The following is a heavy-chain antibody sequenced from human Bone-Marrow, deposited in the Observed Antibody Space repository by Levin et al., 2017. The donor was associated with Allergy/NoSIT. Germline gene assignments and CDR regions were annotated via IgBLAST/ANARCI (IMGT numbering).Heavy chain of an antibody. CDR3: ARGRVSYSSSCASDY. CDR1: GYTFTKYG. CDR2: ISAYNGNT. J-gene: IGHJ4*02. Sequence: PGESLKISCKASGYTFTKYGISWVRQAPGQGLEWMGWISAYNGNTNYAQKFQGRVTMTTDTSTGTAYMELRSLRSDDTAVYYCARGRVSYSSSCASDYWGQGTRVTVSS. D-gene: IGHD6-13*01. V-gene: IGHV1-18*01.